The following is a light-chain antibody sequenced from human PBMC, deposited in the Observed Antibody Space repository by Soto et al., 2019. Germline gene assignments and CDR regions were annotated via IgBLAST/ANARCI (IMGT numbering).Light chain of an antibody. V-gene: IGKV1-27*01. CDR2: AAS. Sequence: DVQMTQSPSSLSASVGDRVTITCRASQGIAPYLAWFQQKPGKVPKLLIYAASTLQSGVPSRFSGSGSGTDFTLIISSLQPEDVATYYCQKYNSAPLTFGGGTKVEIK. J-gene: IGKJ4*01. CDR1: QGIAPY. CDR3: QKYNSAPLT.